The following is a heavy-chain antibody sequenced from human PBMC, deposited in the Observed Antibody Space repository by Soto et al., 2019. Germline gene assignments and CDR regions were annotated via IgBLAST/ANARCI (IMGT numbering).Heavy chain of an antibody. V-gene: IGHV3-23*01. CDR1: GFTFSNYA. Sequence: GGSLRLSCAASGFTFSNYAMSWVRQAPGKGLEWVSAISGSGHSTNYEESVKGRFTISRDNSKNTLYVQMNSLRAEDTAVYYCAKDRYDFWSGYYGGHFDSWGQGMLVTVSS. CDR3: AKDRYDFWSGYYGGHFDS. D-gene: IGHD3-3*01. CDR2: ISGSGHST. J-gene: IGHJ4*02.